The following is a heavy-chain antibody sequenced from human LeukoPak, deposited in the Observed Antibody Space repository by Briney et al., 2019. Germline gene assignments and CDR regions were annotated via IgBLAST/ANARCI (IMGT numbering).Heavy chain of an antibody. D-gene: IGHD3-10*01. CDR1: GFTFSSYW. J-gene: IGHJ4*02. V-gene: IGHV3-74*01. CDR2: LNSDGSIT. CDR3: ARDRLLWYGENNFDY. Sequence: GGSLRLSCAASGFTFSSYWMHWVRQAPGKGLVWVSRLNSDGSITSYPDSVKGRFTISRDNAKNTLYLQMNSLRAEDTAVYYCARDRLLWYGENNFDYWGQGTLVTVSS.